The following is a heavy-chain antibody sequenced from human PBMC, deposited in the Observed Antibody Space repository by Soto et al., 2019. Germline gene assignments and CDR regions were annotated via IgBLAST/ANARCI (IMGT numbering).Heavy chain of an antibody. CDR3: AKRYCSSALCENFDY. V-gene: IGHV3-23*01. Sequence: GGSLRLSCAASGFTFSSYAMSWVRQAPGKGLEWVSAISGSGGSTYYTDSVKGRFTISRDNSKNTLYLQMNSLRAEDTAVYYCAKRYCSSALCENFDYWGQGTLVTVSS. D-gene: IGHD2-2*01. J-gene: IGHJ4*02. CDR2: ISGSGGST. CDR1: GFTFSSYA.